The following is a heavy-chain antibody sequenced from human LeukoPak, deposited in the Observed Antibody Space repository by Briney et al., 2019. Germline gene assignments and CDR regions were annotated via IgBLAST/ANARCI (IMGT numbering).Heavy chain of an antibody. CDR1: GYTFTGYY. CDR3: ARVRYRLAETYIDY. Sequence: ASVKVSCKASGYTFTGYYMHWVRQAPGQGLEWINPNSGDTNYAQQFQGRVTMTRDTSISTAYMELSRLRSDDTAVYYCARVRYRLAETYIDYWGQGTLVTVSS. V-gene: IGHV1-2*02. CDR2: NPNSGDT. J-gene: IGHJ4*02. D-gene: IGHD3-16*01.